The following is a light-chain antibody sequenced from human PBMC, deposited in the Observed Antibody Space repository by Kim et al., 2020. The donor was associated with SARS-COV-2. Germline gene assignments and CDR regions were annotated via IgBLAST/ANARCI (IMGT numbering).Light chain of an antibody. CDR3: QQYGSSPRT. CDR2: GAS. V-gene: IGKV3-20*01. Sequence: SPGEGATLACRASQSGSSSYLAWYQQRPGQAPRLLIYGASSRATGIPDRFSGSGSGTDFTLTISRLEPEEFAVYYCQQYGSSPRTFGQGTKVDIK. CDR1: QSGSSSY. J-gene: IGKJ1*01.